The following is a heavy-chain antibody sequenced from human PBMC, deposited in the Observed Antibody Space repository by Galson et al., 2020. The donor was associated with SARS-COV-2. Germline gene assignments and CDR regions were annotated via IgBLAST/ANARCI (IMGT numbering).Heavy chain of an antibody. J-gene: IGHJ3*01. CDR3: VKDIGDYYDTSGYYGAFDL. CDR1: TFTFEHYA. D-gene: IGHD3-22*01. Sequence: GGSLRLSCAASTFTFEHYAMHWVRQAPGKGLEWDSGINWNSGSIGYADSVKGRFTISRDNANNSLYLQMNSLRAEDTALYYCVKDIGDYYDTSGYYGAFDLWGQGTLVTVS. V-gene: IGHV3-9*01. CDR2: INWNSGSI.